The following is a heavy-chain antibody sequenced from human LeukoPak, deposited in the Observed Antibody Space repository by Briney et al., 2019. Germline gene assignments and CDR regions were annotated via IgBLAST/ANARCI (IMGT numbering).Heavy chain of an antibody. CDR1: GYTFTDYGYY. J-gene: IGHJ4*02. D-gene: IGHD3-10*01. CDR2: IDPNSGGP. V-gene: IGHV1-2*02. Sequence: ASVRVSCTASGYTFTDYGYYILRQRPPPGQELVWMGWIDPNSGGPKYAQTCQSIFTMTSDNSITTAFMELSGLTSDDTAVYYCTTRLVRGDYWGQGTLVAVSS. CDR3: TTRLVRGDY.